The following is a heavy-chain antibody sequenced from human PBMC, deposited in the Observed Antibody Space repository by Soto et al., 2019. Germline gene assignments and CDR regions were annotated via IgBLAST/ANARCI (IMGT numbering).Heavy chain of an antibody. CDR2: ISGSGGEK. Sequence: EVQLLESGGDLVQPGGSLRLACAASGFTFSSYAMSWVRQAPGKGLEWISGISGSGGEKYYADSVKGRFTISRDNSKNTLYLQMSSLSAEDTAVYHCAKRYGTSTWYKAFDIWGQGTMVTVSS. D-gene: IGHD6-13*01. CDR3: AKRYGTSTWYKAFDI. J-gene: IGHJ3*02. V-gene: IGHV3-23*01. CDR1: GFTFSSYA.